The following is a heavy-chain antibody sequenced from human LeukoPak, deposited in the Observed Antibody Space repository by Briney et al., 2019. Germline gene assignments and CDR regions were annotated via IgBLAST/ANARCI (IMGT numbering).Heavy chain of an antibody. D-gene: IGHD6-19*01. CDR1: GYXXTSYD. CDR3: ARGHGAVAGNDY. Sequence: ASVKVSCKAPGYXXTSYDINWVRQASGQGLEWMGWMNPNSGNTGYAQRFQGRVTMTRNTSISTAYMELSSLRSEDTAVYYCARGHGAVAGNDYWGQGTLVTVSS. J-gene: IGHJ4*02. CDR2: MNPNSGNT. V-gene: IGHV1-8*01.